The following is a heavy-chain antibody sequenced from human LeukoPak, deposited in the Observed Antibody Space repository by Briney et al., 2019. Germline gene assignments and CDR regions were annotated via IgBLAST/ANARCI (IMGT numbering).Heavy chain of an antibody. CDR2: IYPGDSDT. CDR1: GYSFTSYW. D-gene: IGHD3-9*01. V-gene: IGHV5-51*01. Sequence: GESLKISCKGSGYSFTSYWIGWVRQMPGKGLEWMGIIYPGDSDTRYSPSFQGQVTISADKSISTAYLQWSSLKASDTAMYYCARRVVTGYYLYYFDYWGQGTLVTVSS. CDR3: ARRVVTGYYLYYFDY. J-gene: IGHJ4*02.